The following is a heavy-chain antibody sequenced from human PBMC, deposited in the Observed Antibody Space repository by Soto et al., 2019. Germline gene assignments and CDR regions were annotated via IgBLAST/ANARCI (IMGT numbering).Heavy chain of an antibody. V-gene: IGHV1-2*02. CDR2: IDPKSGGT. J-gene: IGHJ4*02. D-gene: IGHD5-12*01. CDR3: ARVSVDVPE. Sequence: QLVQSGAEVKKPGASVRVSCKTSGPTFIAYYIHWVRQAPGQGLEWMGWIDPKSGGTTYEQKFSGRVYMDRETFLNTGHHDLNRLTSDDTAVYYCARVSVDVPEWGQGTLITVSS. CDR1: GPTFIAYY.